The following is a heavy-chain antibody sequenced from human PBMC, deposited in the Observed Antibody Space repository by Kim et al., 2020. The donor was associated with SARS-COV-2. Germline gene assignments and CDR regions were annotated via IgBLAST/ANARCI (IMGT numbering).Heavy chain of an antibody. J-gene: IGHJ5*02. CDR1: GGSISSGGYS. CDR3: ARGLLPSIGP. V-gene: IGHV4-30-2*01. Sequence: SETLSLTCAVSGGSISSGGYSWSWIRQPPGKGLEWIGYIYYSGSTYYNPSLKSRVTISVDRSKNQFSLKLSSVTAADTAVYYCARGLLPSIGPWGQGTLV. CDR2: IYYSGST.